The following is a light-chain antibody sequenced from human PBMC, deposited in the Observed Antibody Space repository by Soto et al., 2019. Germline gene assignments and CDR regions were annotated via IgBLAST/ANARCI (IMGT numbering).Light chain of an antibody. J-gene: IGLJ2*01. CDR2: KVV. CDR3: SSYTSSSTVV. Sequence: QSALTQPASVSGSPGQSITISCTGTSSDIGGYNYVSCYQQHPCKAPKLMIYKVVNRPSGLSYRFSGSKSGNTASLTIYGLQAEDESDYYCSSYTSSSTVVFGGGTKLAVL. V-gene: IGLV2-14*01. CDR1: SSDIGGYNY.